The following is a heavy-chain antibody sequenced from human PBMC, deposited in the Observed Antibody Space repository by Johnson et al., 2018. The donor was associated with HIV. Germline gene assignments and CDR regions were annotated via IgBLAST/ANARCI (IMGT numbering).Heavy chain of an antibody. CDR3: AKDNSYGDLRDAFDI. Sequence: QVQLVESGGGVVQPGGSLRLSCAASGFTFSSYGMHWVRQAPGKGLAWVAFIRYDGSNKYYAASVTGRFTISRANSKTTLSLQMNSLRAEDTAVYYCAKDNSYGDLRDAFDIWGQGTMVTVSS. CDR1: GFTFSSYG. J-gene: IGHJ3*02. CDR2: IRYDGSNK. D-gene: IGHD4-17*01. V-gene: IGHV3-30*02.